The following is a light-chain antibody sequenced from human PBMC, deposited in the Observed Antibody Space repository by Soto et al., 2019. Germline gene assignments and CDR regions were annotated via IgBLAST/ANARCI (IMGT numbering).Light chain of an antibody. CDR1: ISDIGSHNY. V-gene: IGLV2-14*01. CDR3: ASHLTTSPLEV. CDR2: EVH. Sequence: QSALTQPASVSGSPGESITVSCSGSISDIGSHNYVSWYRQYPGEAPKLLIYEVHYRPSGVSSRFSGSKSGNTASLTISGLEAADEADHYSASHLTTSPLEVFGTATKVTGL. J-gene: IGLJ1*01.